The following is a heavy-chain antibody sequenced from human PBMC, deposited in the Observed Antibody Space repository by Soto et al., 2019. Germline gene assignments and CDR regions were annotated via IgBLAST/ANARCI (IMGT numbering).Heavy chain of an antibody. Sequence: QVQLVQSGAEVKKPGSSVKVSCKASGGTFSSYAISWVRQAPGQGLEWMGGIIPIFGTANYAQKFQGRVMITADESTSTAYMELSSLRSEDTAVYYCAKQGTWYYYDSSGYYQFDYWGQGTLVTVSS. V-gene: IGHV1-69*01. CDR2: IIPIFGTA. CDR3: AKQGTWYYYDSSGYYQFDY. CDR1: GGTFSSYA. D-gene: IGHD3-22*01. J-gene: IGHJ4*02.